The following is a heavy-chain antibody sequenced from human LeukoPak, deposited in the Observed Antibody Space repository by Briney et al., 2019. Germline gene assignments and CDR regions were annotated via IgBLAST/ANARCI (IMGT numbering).Heavy chain of an antibody. CDR1: GYTFTSYY. V-gene: IGHV1-46*01. J-gene: IGHJ4*02. CDR2: INPSGGST. Sequence: ASVKVSCKASGYTFTSYYMHWVRQAPGQGLEWMGIINPSGGSTSYAQKFQGRVTMTRDTSTSTVYMELSSLRSEDTAVYYCAKSDLGYSYGYRVPDYWGQGTLVTVSS. D-gene: IGHD5-18*01. CDR3: AKSDLGYSYGYRVPDY.